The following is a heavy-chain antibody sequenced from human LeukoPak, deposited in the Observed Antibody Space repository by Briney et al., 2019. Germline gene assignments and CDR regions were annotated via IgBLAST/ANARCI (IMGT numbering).Heavy chain of an antibody. D-gene: IGHD3-10*01. Sequence: GGSLRLSCAASGFTVCSNYMSWVRQAPGQGREWVSVIYSGGSTYYADSVKGRFTISRGNSKDTLYLQMNSLRAEDTAVYYCAREEYGSGSYYFDYWGQGTLVTVSS. CDR2: IYSGGST. J-gene: IGHJ4*02. V-gene: IGHV3-66*01. CDR3: AREEYGSGSYYFDY. CDR1: GFTVCSNY.